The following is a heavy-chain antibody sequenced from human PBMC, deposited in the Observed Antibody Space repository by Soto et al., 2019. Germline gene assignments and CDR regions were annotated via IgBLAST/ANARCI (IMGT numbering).Heavy chain of an antibody. D-gene: IGHD6-13*01. CDR3: AAGEASSRNLAPYYLDF. Sequence: PSETLSLTCTVCGGSMRNYFWTWIRQPPGKGLEWIGYIHYSGTTSFFPSYNPSLRSRVTISEDTSKNQFSLKLFSVTTADTAVYFCAAGEASSRNLAPYYLDFWGQGTLVTVSS. V-gene: IGHV4-59*01. CDR2: IHYSGTT. J-gene: IGHJ4*02. CDR1: GGSMRNYF.